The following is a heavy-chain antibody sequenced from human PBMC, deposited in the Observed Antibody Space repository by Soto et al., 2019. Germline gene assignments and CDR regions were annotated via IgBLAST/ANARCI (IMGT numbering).Heavy chain of an antibody. CDR3: ARDVI. V-gene: IGHV3-7*05. J-gene: IGHJ4*02. CDR2: IKEDGSEK. CDR1: GFTFSNFW. Sequence: EVQLVESGGGLVQPGGSLRLSCAASGFTFSNFWMSWVRQAPGKGLEWVAAIKEDGSEKNYVDSVRGRFTISRDNAKNPLYLQMNSLSADDTAVYYCARDVIWGQGSLVSVSS.